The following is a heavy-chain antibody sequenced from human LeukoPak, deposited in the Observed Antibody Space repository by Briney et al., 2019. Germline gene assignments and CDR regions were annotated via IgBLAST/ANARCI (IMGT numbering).Heavy chain of an antibody. J-gene: IGHJ1*01. D-gene: IGHD2-15*01. CDR3: ARDQGYCSGGSCSHYEYFQH. V-gene: IGHV1-69*01. Sequence: SVTVSCKASGGTFSSYAISWVRQAPGQGLEWMGGIIPIFGTANYAQKFKGRVTITADESTSTAYMELSSLRSEDTAVYYCARDQGYCSGGSCSHYEYFQHWGQGTLVTVSS. CDR1: GGTFSSYA. CDR2: IIPIFGTA.